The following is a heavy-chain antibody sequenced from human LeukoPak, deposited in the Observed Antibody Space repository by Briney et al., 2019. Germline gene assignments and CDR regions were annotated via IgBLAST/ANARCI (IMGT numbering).Heavy chain of an antibody. Sequence: GGSLRLSCAASGFTFGSYWMTWVRQAPGKGLEWVANMKHDGIEKYYVDSVKGRFTISRDNTKNSLYLQMNSLRAEDTAVYFCAREGREGYNYPALDFWGQGILVTVSS. CDR1: GFTFGSYW. CDR3: AREGREGYNYPALDF. CDR2: MKHDGIEK. V-gene: IGHV3-7*05. J-gene: IGHJ4*02. D-gene: IGHD5-24*01.